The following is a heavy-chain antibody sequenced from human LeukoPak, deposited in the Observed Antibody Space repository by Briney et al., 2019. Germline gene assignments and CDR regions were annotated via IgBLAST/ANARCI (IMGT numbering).Heavy chain of an antibody. CDR2: INTNTGNP. CDR3: ARDWGVRTYYDYVWGSYFGAFDI. J-gene: IGHJ3*02. V-gene: IGHV7-4-1*02. Sequence: ASVKVSCKASGYTFTSYAMNWVRQAPGQGLEWMGWINTNTGNPTYAQGFTGRFVFSLDTSVGTAYLQISSLKAEDTAVYYCARDWGVRTYYDYVWGSYFGAFDIWGQGTMVTVSS. D-gene: IGHD3-16*01. CDR1: GYTFTSYA.